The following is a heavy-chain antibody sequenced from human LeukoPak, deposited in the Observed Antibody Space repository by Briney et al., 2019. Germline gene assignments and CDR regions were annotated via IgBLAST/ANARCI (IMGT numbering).Heavy chain of an antibody. Sequence: SAALSRTCVVSGGSVSGYYWGWIRQPPGRGLEWIGYVYYSGSTNYNPSFKSRITISVDTSRNQFSLQLSSVTAADTAVYYCARIHRYCSGGACYVLDNWGQGTLVAVSS. CDR1: GGSVSGYY. D-gene: IGHD2-15*01. CDR2: VYYSGST. CDR3: ARIHRYCSGGACYVLDN. J-gene: IGHJ4*02. V-gene: IGHV4-59*02.